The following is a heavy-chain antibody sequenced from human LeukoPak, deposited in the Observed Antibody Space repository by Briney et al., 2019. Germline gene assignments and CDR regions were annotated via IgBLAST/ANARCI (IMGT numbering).Heavy chain of an antibody. CDR2: ISGSGGST. Sequence: PGGSLRLSCSASGFTFSTYAMSCVRQAPGNGLVWFSAISGSGGSTYYADSVKRPFTISRDNSKNTLYLQTNSMRAEDTAVYYCASLWSYYYDSSGYSYEDDAFDIWGQGTMVTVSS. D-gene: IGHD3-22*01. J-gene: IGHJ3*02. V-gene: IGHV3-23*01. CDR3: ASLWSYYYDSSGYSYEDDAFDI. CDR1: GFTFSTYA.